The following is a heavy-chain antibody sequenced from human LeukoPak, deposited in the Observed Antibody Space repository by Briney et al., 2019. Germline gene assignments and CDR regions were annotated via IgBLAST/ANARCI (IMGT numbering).Heavy chain of an antibody. CDR3: AREYLLLWFGESYNWFDP. CDR1: GGSISSYY. D-gene: IGHD3-10*01. J-gene: IGHJ5*02. Sequence: SETLSLTCTVSGGSISSYYWSWIRQPPGKGLEWIGYIYYSGSTNYNPSLKIRVTISVDTSKNQFSLKLSSVTAADTAVYYCAREYLLLWFGESYNWFDPWGQGTLVTVSS. V-gene: IGHV4-59*01. CDR2: IYYSGST.